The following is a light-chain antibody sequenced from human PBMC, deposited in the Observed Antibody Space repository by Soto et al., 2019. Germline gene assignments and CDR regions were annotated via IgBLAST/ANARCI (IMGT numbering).Light chain of an antibody. J-gene: IGKJ1*01. Sequence: DIQMTQSPSTLSASVGATVTITCRASQSISTYLAWDQQKPGKAPNILIYKASNLERGVPSRFSGSGSGTEFTLTISSLQPDDFATYYCQHYNAFSRTFGQGTKVDIK. V-gene: IGKV1-5*03. CDR1: QSISTY. CDR2: KAS. CDR3: QHYNAFSRT.